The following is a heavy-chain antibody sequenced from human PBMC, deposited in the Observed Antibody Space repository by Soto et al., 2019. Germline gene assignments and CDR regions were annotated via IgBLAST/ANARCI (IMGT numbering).Heavy chain of an antibody. CDR2: IIPIFDKA. D-gene: IGHD4-17*01. CDR3: ARAGIYSDYFTGAQDP. J-gene: IGHJ5*02. CDR1: GATFTSYG. V-gene: IGHV1-69*06. Sequence: QVQLVQSGAEVKKPGSSVKVSCKGSGATFTSYGVIWVRQAPGQGLEWMGGIIPIFDKANYARKFQARLTITADKSTSTAFMELRSLRSEGTAVYYCARAGIYSDYFTGAQDPWGQGTLVTVSS.